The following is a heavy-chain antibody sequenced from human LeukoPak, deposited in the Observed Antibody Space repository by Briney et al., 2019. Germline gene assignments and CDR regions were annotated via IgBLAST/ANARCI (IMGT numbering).Heavy chain of an antibody. CDR2: IIPILGIA. J-gene: IGHJ6*02. CDR1: GGTFSSYA. Sequence: ASVKVSCKASGGTFSSYAISWVRQAPGQGLEWMGRIIPILGIANYAQKFQGRVTITADKSTSTAYMELSSLRSEDTAVYYCASRASSRITIFGVVTPSYYYGMDAWGQGTTVTVSS. D-gene: IGHD3-3*01. CDR3: ASRASSRITIFGVVTPSYYYGMDA. V-gene: IGHV1-69*04.